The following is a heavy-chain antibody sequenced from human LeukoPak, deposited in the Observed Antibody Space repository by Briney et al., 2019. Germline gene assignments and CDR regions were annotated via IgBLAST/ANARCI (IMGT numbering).Heavy chain of an antibody. V-gene: IGHV4-4*07. D-gene: IGHD5-18*01. CDR2: IYTSGST. Sequence: SETLSLTCTVSGGSISSYYWSWIRQPAGKGLEWIGRIYTSGSTNYNPSLKSRVTMSVDTSKNQFSLKLSSVTAADTAVYYCARGGGYSYGYSRVFDYWGQGTLVTVSS. J-gene: IGHJ4*02. CDR1: GGSISSYY. CDR3: ARGGGYSYGYSRVFDY.